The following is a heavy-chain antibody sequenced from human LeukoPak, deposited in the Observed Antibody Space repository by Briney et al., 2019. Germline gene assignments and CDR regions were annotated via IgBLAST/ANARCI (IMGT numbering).Heavy chain of an antibody. J-gene: IGHJ4*02. CDR2: ITSSSGYT. CDR3: ARVEKWTNLVRYYFDN. V-gene: IGHV3-11*05. Sequence: GGSLRLSCAASGFTFSDYYMSWIRQAPGKGLEWISFITSSSGYTYSADSVKSRFIISRDNAKNSLYLQMNSLRVEDTAVYFCARVEKWTNLVRYYFDNWGQGTLVTVAS. CDR1: GFTFSDYY. D-gene: IGHD1-14*01.